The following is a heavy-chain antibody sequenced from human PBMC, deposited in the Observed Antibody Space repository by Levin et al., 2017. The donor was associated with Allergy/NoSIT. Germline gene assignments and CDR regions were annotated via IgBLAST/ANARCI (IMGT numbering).Heavy chain of an antibody. CDR3: ARRGTRDYYYYMDV. Sequence: ASVKVSCQGSGYSFTSYWIGWVRQMPGKGLEWMGIIYPRDSDTRYSPSFQGQVTISADKSISTAYLQWSSLKASDTAIYYCARRGTRDYYYYMDVWGKGTTVTVSS. J-gene: IGHJ6*03. CDR2: IYPRDSDT. CDR1: GYSFTSYW. V-gene: IGHV5-51*01. D-gene: IGHD1-1*01.